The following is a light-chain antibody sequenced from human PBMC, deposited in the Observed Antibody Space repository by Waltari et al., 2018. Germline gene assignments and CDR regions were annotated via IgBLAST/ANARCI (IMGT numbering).Light chain of an antibody. J-gene: IGLJ2*01. CDR3: QTWDSGIVV. Sequence: QLVLTQSPSASASLGASVKITCTLSSGHSNYVIAWHQQQPGRGPRYLMRVNSDGSHTKRDGIPDRFSGSSSGTERFLIISSLQSEDEADYYCQTWDSGIVVFGGGTKLTVL. CDR1: SGHSNYV. V-gene: IGLV4-69*02. CDR2: VNSDGSH.